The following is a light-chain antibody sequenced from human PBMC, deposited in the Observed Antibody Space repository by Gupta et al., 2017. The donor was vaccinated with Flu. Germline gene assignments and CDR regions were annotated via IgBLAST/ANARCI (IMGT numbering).Light chain of an antibody. CDR3: QQYGSSPLT. CDR2: GAS. V-gene: IGKV3-20*01. CDR1: QSVSSSY. J-gene: IGKJ4*01. Sequence: EIELTQSPGTRSLSTGERATLSCRASQSVSSSYLAWYQQKPGQAPKLLIYGASSRATGIPARFSGSGSGTDFTLTISRLEPEDFAVYYCQQYGSSPLTFGGGTKVEIK.